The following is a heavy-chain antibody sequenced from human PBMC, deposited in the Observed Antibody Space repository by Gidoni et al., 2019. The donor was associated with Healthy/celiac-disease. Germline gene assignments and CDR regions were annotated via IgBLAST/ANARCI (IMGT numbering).Heavy chain of an antibody. Sequence: QVQLVQSGAEVKKPGSSVKVSCKASGGTFSSYTISWVRQAPGQVLEWMGRIIPILGIANYEQKCQGRVTITADKSTSTAYMELSSLRSEDTAVYYCARVPDYGGNSLAHYYYYGMDVWGQGTTVTVSS. V-gene: IGHV1-69*02. CDR2: IIPILGIA. CDR3: ARVPDYGGNSLAHYYYYGMDV. J-gene: IGHJ6*02. D-gene: IGHD4-17*01. CDR1: GGTFSSYT.